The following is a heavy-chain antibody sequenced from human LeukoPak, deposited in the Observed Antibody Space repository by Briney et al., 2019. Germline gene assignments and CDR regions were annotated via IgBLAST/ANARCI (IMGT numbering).Heavy chain of an antibody. V-gene: IGHV3-33*01. D-gene: IGHD3-22*01. CDR2: IWYDGSNK. J-gene: IGHJ4*02. CDR1: GFTFSSYG. Sequence: GGSLRLSCAASGFTFSSYGMHWVRQAPGEGLEWVAVIWYDGSNKYYADSVKGRFTISRDNSKNTLYLQMNSLRAEDTAVYYCAREWALYYYDSSGYLVDWGQGTLVTVSS. CDR3: AREWALYYYDSSGYLVD.